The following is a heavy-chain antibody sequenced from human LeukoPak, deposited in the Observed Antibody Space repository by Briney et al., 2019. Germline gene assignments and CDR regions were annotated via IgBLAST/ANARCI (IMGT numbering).Heavy chain of an antibody. V-gene: IGHV3-66*01. J-gene: IGHJ4*02. CDR2: IYSGGST. CDR1: GFTVSSNY. D-gene: IGHD6-19*01. CDR3: ARDKQLSGWCPNFDY. Sequence: PGGSLRLSCAASGFTVSSNYMSWVRQAPGKGLEWVSVIYSGGSTYYADSVKGRSTISRDNSKNTLYLQMNSLRAEDTAVYYCARDKQLSGWCPNFDYWGQGTLVTVSS.